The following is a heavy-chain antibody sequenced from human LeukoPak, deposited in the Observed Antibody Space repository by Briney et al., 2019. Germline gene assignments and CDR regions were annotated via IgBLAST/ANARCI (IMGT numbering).Heavy chain of an antibody. CDR3: ARGPMTTAPLEY. V-gene: IGHV1-69*08. CDR2: IIPLFQTT. Sequence: SVKVSCKASGGTFTSSTISWVRQAPGQGLEWMGRIIPLFQTTKYAPKLQGRVTITADKSTSTACMEVSSLTSEDTAVYYCARGPMTTAPLEYWGQGTLVTVSS. J-gene: IGHJ4*02. CDR1: GGTFTSST. D-gene: IGHD4-17*01.